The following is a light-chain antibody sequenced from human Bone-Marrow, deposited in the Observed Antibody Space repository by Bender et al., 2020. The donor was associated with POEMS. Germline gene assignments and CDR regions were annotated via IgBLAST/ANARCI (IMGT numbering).Light chain of an antibody. Sequence: QSVLTQPPSASGTPGQRVTISCSGSSSNIGGNAVNWWQQLPGTAPNLLIYGNDRRPSGGPYRISGSNSGNSASRAISGLQSEDEADYFCSAWDGILNGWVFGGGTEVTVL. CDR1: SSNIGGNA. CDR3: SAWDGILNGWV. J-gene: IGLJ3*02. V-gene: IGLV1-44*01. CDR2: GND.